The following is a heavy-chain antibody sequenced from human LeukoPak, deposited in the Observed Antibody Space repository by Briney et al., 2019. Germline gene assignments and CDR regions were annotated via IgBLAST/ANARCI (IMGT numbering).Heavy chain of an antibody. CDR3: AADWTDEVTAIREYFQH. V-gene: IGHV1-58*02. CDR1: GFTFTSSA. J-gene: IGHJ1*01. CDR2: IVVGSGNT. D-gene: IGHD2-21*02. Sequence: GASVKVSCKASGFTFTSSAMQWVRQARGQRLEWIGWIVVGSGNTNYAQKFQERVTITRDMSTSTAYMELSSLRSEDTAVYYCAADWTDEVTAIREYFQHWGQGTLVTVSS.